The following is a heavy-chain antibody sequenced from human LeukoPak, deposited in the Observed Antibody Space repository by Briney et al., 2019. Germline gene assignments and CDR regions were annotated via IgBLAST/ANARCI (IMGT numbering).Heavy chain of an antibody. J-gene: IGHJ5*02. V-gene: IGHV1-2*02. CDR2: INPNSGGT. CDR1: GYTFTGYY. Sequence: ASAKVSCKASGYTFTGYYMHWVRQAPGQGLEWMGWINPNSGGTNYAQKFQGRVTMTRDTSISTAYMELSRLRSDDTAVYYCARDYPYGSGSYYVDPWGQGTLVTVSS. D-gene: IGHD3-10*01. CDR3: ARDYPYGSGSYYVDP.